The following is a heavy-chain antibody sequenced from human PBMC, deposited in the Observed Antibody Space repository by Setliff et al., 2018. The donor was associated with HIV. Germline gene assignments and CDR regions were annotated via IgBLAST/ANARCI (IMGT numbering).Heavy chain of an antibody. D-gene: IGHD5-12*01. CDR3: ARGLVVVTDSDYDTNYYYYYYMDV. CDR2: INHSGST. J-gene: IGHJ6*03. V-gene: IGHV4-34*01. Sequence: SETLSLTCAVYGGSFSAYYWSWIRQPPGKGLEWIGEINHSGSTNYNSSLKSRVTMSVDTSKNQFSLKLSSVTAADTAVYYCARGLVVVTDSDYDTNYYYYYYMDVWGKGTTVTVSS. CDR1: GGSFSAYY.